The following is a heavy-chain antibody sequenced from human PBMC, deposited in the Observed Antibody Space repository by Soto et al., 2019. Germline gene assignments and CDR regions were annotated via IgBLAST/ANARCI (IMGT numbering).Heavy chain of an antibody. V-gene: IGHV4-59*01. CDR3: ARGIEGWYQGRYYYGMDV. CDR1: GGSIRSYY. CDR2: IYYSGST. J-gene: IGHJ6*02. D-gene: IGHD6-19*01. Sequence: SETLSLTCTVFGGSIRSYYWSWIRQPPGKGLEWIGYIYYSGSTNYNPSLKSRVTISVDTSKNQFSLKLSSVTAADTAVYYCARGIEGWYQGRYYYGMDVWGQGTTVTVSS.